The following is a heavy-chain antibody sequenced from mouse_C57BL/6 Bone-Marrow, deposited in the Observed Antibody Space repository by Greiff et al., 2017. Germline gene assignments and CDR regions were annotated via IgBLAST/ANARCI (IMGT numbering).Heavy chain of an antibody. V-gene: IGHV1-63*01. J-gene: IGHJ3*01. D-gene: IGHD2-2*01. CDR2: IYPGGCYT. Sequence: VQLQESGAELVRPGTSVKMSCKASGYTFTNYWIGWAKQRPGHGLEWIGDIYPGGCYTNYNEKFKGKATLTAEKSSSKAYMQFSSLTSEDSAIYYCAIWLRRGFAYWGQGTLVTVSA. CDR3: AIWLRRGFAY. CDR1: GYTFTNYW.